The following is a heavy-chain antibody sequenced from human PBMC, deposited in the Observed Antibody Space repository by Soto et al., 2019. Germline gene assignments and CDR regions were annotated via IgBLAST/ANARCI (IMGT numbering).Heavy chain of an antibody. CDR2: ISTYNGNT. Sequence: QVQLVQSGAEVKKPGASVKVSCKASGYIFTSYGIIWVRQAPGQGLEGMGRISTYNGNTKYAQKRQGRVTMTTDTPAGIADMELRSLRSDDTAVYYCARDNGLWLVSGWGHGTRVTVSS. CDR1: GYIFTSYG. CDR3: ARDNGLWLVSG. D-gene: IGHD6-19*01. V-gene: IGHV1-18*01. J-gene: IGHJ4*03.